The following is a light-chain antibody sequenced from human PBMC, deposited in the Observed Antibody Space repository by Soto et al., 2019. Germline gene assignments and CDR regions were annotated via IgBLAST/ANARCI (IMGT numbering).Light chain of an antibody. V-gene: IGKV1-5*01. Sequence: DIQLTQSPSTLSAAVGDSVTITCRASQNIRNLLAWYQQKPGKAPKPLIFDASTLKTGVPSRFGGSGSGAEFTLTISSLQPEDFGTYYCQLSSSVPPFGGGTKVE. CDR1: QNIRNL. CDR2: DAS. CDR3: QLSSSVPP. J-gene: IGKJ4*01.